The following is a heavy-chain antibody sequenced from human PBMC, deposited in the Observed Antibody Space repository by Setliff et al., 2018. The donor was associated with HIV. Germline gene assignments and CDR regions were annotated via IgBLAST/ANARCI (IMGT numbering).Heavy chain of an antibody. CDR1: GYTFSNFA. Sequence: ASVKVSCKASGYTFSNFAIGWLRQAPGQGLEWMGWISGYSDNTYYAQSLQGRVTMTTDTTSSTSYMELRSLRSDDTAMYYCARIRAGALLNAFDVWGQGTMGTVS. D-gene: IGHD1-26*01. J-gene: IGHJ3*01. CDR2: ISGYSDNT. V-gene: IGHV1-18*01. CDR3: ARIRAGALLNAFDV.